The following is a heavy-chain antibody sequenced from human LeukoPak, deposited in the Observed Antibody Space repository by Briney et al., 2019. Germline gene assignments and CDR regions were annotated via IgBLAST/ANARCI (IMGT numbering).Heavy chain of an antibody. CDR3: ATQHYGLFDY. Sequence: PGGSLRLSCAASGFTFSSYGMSWVRQAPGKGLEWVSSISSSSSYIYYADSVKGRFTISRDNAKNSLYLQMNSLRAEDTAVYYCATQHYGLFDYWGQGTLVTVSS. CDR1: GFTFSSYG. V-gene: IGHV3-21*01. J-gene: IGHJ4*02. CDR2: ISSSSSYI. D-gene: IGHD4-17*01.